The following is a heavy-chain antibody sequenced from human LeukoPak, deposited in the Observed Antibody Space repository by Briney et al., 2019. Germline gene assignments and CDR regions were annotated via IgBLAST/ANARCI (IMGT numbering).Heavy chain of an antibody. CDR2: INPNSGAT. CDR1: GDTLTIYY. Sequence: ASVKVSCKASGDTLTIYYMHWVRQATGQGLEWMGWINPNSGATTYAQRFQGRVTMTRDTSISTAYMELSGLTSDDTGVYYCARNPPYCTSTDCYNDYWGQGTLVTVSS. CDR3: ARNPPYCTSTDCYNDY. V-gene: IGHV1-2*02. D-gene: IGHD2-2*02. J-gene: IGHJ4*02.